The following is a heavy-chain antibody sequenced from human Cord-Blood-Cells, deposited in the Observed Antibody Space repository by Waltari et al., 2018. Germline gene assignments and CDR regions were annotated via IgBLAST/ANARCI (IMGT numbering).Heavy chain of an antibody. Sequence: QVQLVQSGAEVKQPGSSVKVSCKASGGTFSSHAISWVRQAPGQVSEWMGRISPTLGIANYAQKFQGRVTITADKSTSTAYMELISLRSEDTAVYYCASTGGGYCSSTSCYGYFQHWGQGTLVTVSS. CDR2: ISPTLGIA. J-gene: IGHJ1*01. CDR1: GGTFSSHA. V-gene: IGHV1-69*09. CDR3: ASTGGGYCSSTSCYGYFQH. D-gene: IGHD2-2*01.